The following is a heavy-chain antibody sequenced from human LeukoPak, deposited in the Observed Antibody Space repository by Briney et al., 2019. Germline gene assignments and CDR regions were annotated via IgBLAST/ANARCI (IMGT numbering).Heavy chain of an antibody. V-gene: IGHV3-23*01. D-gene: IGHD2-2*01. Sequence: GGSLRLPCAASGFTFSSYGMSWVRQAPGKGLEWVSAISGSGGSTYYADSVKGRFTISRDNSKNTLYLQMNSLRAEDTAVYYCAKDQAECSRSSCYERGFDYWGQGTLVTVSS. CDR3: AKDQAECSRSSCYERGFDY. J-gene: IGHJ4*02. CDR1: GFTFSSYG. CDR2: ISGSGGST.